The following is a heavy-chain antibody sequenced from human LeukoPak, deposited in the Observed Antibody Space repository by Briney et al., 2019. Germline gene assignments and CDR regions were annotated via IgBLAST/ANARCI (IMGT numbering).Heavy chain of an antibody. CDR1: GGSISSSSYY. D-gene: IGHD3-10*01. Sequence: KPSETLSLTCTVSGGSISSSSYYWGWIRQPPGKGLEWIGSIYYSGSTYYNPSLKSRVTISVDTSKNQFSLKLSSVTAADTAVYYCARRGPHAGGSGGYYYYYYMDVWGKGTTVTVSS. J-gene: IGHJ6*03. V-gene: IGHV4-39*07. CDR2: IYYSGST. CDR3: ARRGPHAGGSGGYYYYYYMDV.